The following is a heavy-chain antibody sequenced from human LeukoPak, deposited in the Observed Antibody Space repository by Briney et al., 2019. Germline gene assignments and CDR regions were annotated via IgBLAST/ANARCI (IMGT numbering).Heavy chain of an antibody. Sequence: GGSLRLSCAASGFTVSSNYMSWVRQAPGKGLEWVSVIYSGGSTYYADSVKGRFTISRDNSKNTLYLQMNILRAEEAAVYYCARDRAGEGYYYYYYMDVWGKGATVTVSS. CDR2: IYSGGST. CDR3: ARDRAGEGYYYYYYMDV. D-gene: IGHD2-21*01. CDR1: GFTVSSNY. V-gene: IGHV3-53*01. J-gene: IGHJ6*03.